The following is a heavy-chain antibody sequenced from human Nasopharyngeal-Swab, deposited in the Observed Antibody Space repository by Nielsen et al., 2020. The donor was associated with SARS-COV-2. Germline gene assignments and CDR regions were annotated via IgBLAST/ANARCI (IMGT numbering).Heavy chain of an antibody. J-gene: IGHJ6*02. V-gene: IGHV2-26*01. D-gene: IGHD6-19*01. CDR2: IFSNDEK. Sequence: WIRQPPGKALEWLAHIFSNDEKSYSTSLKSRLTISKDTSKSQVVLTMTNMDPVDTAIYYCARMVRSGWPLIHYYYGMDVWGQGTTVTVSS. CDR3: ARMVRSGWPLIHYYYGMDV.